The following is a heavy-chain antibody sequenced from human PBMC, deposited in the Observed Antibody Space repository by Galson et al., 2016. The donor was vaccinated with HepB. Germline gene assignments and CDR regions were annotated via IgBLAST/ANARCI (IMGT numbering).Heavy chain of an antibody. Sequence: CAISGDSVPSNSATWNWIRQSPSRGLEWLGRTYYRSKWCNDYAVSVKSRVTINPDTSTNQFSLHLNSVTPEDTAVYYCARQYSSSSFYYGMDVWGQGTTVTVSS. CDR3: ARQYSSSSFYYGMDV. V-gene: IGHV6-1*01. CDR2: TYYRSKWCN. D-gene: IGHD6-6*01. J-gene: IGHJ6*02. CDR1: GDSVPSNSAT.